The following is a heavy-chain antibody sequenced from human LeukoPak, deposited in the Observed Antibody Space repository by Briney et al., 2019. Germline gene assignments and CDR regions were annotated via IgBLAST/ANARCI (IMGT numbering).Heavy chain of an antibody. V-gene: IGHV1-8*01. CDR2: MNPNSGNT. Sequence: GASVKVSCKTSGYTFTAYEVHWVRQATGQGLEWMGWMNPNSGNTGYEQKFQGRVTMTRDTSMTTAYMELSSLRFEDTATYYCARGGARSFAPWGQGTLVTVCS. CDR3: ARGGARSFAP. CDR1: GYTFTAYE. D-gene: IGHD1-26*01. J-gene: IGHJ5*02.